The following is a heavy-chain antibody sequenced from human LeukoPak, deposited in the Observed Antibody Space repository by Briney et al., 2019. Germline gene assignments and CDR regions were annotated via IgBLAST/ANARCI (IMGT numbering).Heavy chain of an antibody. Sequence: GGSLRLSCAASGFTFSSYWMSWVRQAPGKGLEWVSAISNSGGSTYYADSVKGRFTISRDNSKNTLYLQMNSLRVEDTAVYYCANVPFGSSGRSYYFDYWGQGTLVTVSS. CDR3: ANVPFGSSGRSYYFDY. V-gene: IGHV3-23*01. D-gene: IGHD6-19*01. CDR2: ISNSGGST. J-gene: IGHJ4*02. CDR1: GFTFSSYW.